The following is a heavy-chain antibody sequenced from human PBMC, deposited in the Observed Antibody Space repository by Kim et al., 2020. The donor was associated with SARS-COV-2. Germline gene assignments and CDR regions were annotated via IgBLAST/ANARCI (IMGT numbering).Heavy chain of an antibody. V-gene: IGHV3-64D*09. J-gene: IGHJ6*02. CDR3: VKDGPTNGWYGYYYGMDV. Sequence: GGSLRLSCSASGFTFKNFGMHWVRQAPGKGLEYVSGISSNGAGTHHGDSVKDRFTISRDNSKNTLYLQMSSLRIEDTAVYYCVKDGPTNGWYGYYYGMDVWGQGTTVTVSS. CDR1: GFTFKNFG. CDR2: ISSNGAGT. D-gene: IGHD6-19*01.